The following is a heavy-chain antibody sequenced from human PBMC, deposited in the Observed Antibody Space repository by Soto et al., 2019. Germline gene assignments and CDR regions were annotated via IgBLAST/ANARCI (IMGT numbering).Heavy chain of an antibody. D-gene: IGHD2-15*01. Sequence: QVHLEESGGGVVQPGRSLRLSCAASGFTFRIYAMHWGRQAPGKGLECVAVISYDGSNKFYRDSVKGRFTISRDNSKNTLYLQINSLRYEDTAVYYCARGDREDIAVVIGARPGEYGVDVWGQGTTVTVSS. CDR2: ISYDGSNK. CDR1: GFTFRIYA. CDR3: ARGDREDIAVVIGARPGEYGVDV. V-gene: IGHV3-30-3*01. J-gene: IGHJ6*02.